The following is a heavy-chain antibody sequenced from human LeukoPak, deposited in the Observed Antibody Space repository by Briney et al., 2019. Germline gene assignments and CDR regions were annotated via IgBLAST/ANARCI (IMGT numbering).Heavy chain of an antibody. V-gene: IGHV1-2*02. CDR2: INPNSGGT. CDR1: GYTFTSYA. J-gene: IGHJ6*03. CDR3: ARSSSSSWTEYYYYYMDV. Sequence: GASVKVSCKASGYTFTSYAMHWVRQAPGQGLEWMGWINPNSGGTNYAQKFQGRVTMTRDTSISTAYMELSRLRSDDTAVYYCARSSSSSWTEYYYYYMDVWGKGTTVTVSS. D-gene: IGHD6-13*01.